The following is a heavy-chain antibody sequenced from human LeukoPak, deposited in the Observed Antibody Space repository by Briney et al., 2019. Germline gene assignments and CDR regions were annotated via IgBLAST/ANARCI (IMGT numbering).Heavy chain of an antibody. V-gene: IGHV6-1*01. D-gene: IGHD3-9*01. J-gene: IGHJ4*02. CDR2: TYYRSNWYN. CDR1: GDSVSSNNGA. Sequence: SQTLSLTCAISGDSVSSNNGAWNWIRQSPSRGLEWLGRTYYRSNWYNDYAESLISRITISPVTSKNQFSLQLYSVTPEDTAVYYCARDVGTTGWHTFDYWGQGTLVTVSS. CDR3: ARDVGTTGWHTFDY.